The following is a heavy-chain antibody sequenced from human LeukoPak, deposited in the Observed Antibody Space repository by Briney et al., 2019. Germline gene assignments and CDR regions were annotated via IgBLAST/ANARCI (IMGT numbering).Heavy chain of an antibody. V-gene: IGHV4-34*01. CDR2: INHSGST. CDR3: ARGGSRITMVRGVDNWFDP. Sequence: GSLRLSCAASGFTFYNYGISWVRQPPGKGLEWIGEINHSGSTNYNPPLKSRVTISVDTSKNQFSLKLSSVTAADTAVYYCARGGSRITMVRGVDNWFDPWGQGTLVTVSS. J-gene: IGHJ5*02. CDR1: GFTFYNYG. D-gene: IGHD3-10*01.